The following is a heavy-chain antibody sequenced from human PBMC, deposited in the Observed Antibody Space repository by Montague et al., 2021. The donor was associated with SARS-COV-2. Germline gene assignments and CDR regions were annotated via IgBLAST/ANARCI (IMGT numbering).Heavy chain of an antibody. V-gene: IGHV3-23*01. CDR1: GFTFSKYA. CDR3: AKDRLALLWFRERYYAFDI. J-gene: IGHJ3*02. D-gene: IGHD3-10*01. CDR2: ISGSGRST. Sequence: SLRLSCAASGFTFSKYAMSWVRQAPGKGLEWVSAISGSGRSTYYADSVKGRFTISRDNSKNTLYLQMNSLRAEDTAVYYCAKDRLALLWFRERYYAFDIWGQGTMVTVSS.